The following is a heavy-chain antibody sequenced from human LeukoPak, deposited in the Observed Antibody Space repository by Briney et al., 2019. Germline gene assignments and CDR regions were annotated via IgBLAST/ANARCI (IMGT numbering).Heavy chain of an antibody. Sequence: PSETLSLTCTVSGGSISSYYWSWIRQPPGKGLEWIGYIYYSGSTDYNPSLKSRVTISVDTSKNQFSLKLSSVTAADTAVYYCAILRGGYTYGNWYSDLWGRGILVTVSS. CDR3: AILRGGYTYGNWYSDL. J-gene: IGHJ2*01. CDR2: IYYSGST. V-gene: IGHV4-59*08. D-gene: IGHD5-18*01. CDR1: GGSISSYY.